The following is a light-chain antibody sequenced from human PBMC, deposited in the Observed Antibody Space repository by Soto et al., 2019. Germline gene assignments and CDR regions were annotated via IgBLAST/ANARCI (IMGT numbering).Light chain of an antibody. CDR3: QQYGSSPGT. J-gene: IGKJ4*01. CDR2: GAS. CDR1: QSVNTKY. V-gene: IGKV3-20*01. Sequence: EIVLTQSPGTLSLSPGERSTLSCRASQSVNTKYLAWYQQKPGQAPRLLIDGASSRATGIPDRFSGRGAGTDFTLTISRLEPEDLAVYDCQQYGSSPGTVGGGTKVEIK.